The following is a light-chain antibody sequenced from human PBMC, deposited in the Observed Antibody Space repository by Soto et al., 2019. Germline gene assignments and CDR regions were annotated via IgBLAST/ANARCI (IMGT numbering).Light chain of an antibody. CDR2: DVS. CDR1: RSDVGGYNY. V-gene: IGLV2-14*01. Sequence: QSALTQPASVSGSPGQSITISCTGTRSDVGGYNYVSWYQQHPGKAPNLMFYDVSNRPSGVSNRFSGSKSGNTASLTISGLQAEDEADYYCSSYTSSSTLDVFGTGTKLTVL. J-gene: IGLJ1*01. CDR3: SSYTSSSTLDV.